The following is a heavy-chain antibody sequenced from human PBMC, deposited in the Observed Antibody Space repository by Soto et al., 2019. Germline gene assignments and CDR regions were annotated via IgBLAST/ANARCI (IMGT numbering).Heavy chain of an antibody. Sequence: SETLSLTCAVYGGSFSGYYWSWIRQPPGKGLEWIGEINHSGSTNYNPSLKSRVTISVDTSKNQFSRKLSSVTAADTAVYYCARGLAAAGNRDAAFDIWGQGTMVTVSS. V-gene: IGHV4-34*01. J-gene: IGHJ3*02. CDR3: ARGLAAAGNRDAAFDI. D-gene: IGHD6-13*01. CDR2: INHSGST. CDR1: GGSFSGYY.